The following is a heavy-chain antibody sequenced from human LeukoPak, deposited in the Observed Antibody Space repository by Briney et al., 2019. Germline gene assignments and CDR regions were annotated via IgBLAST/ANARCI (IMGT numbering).Heavy chain of an antibody. V-gene: IGHV3-49*03. Sequence: GGPLRPSCTASGSTFGDYLMGWFRQPPGRGLEWIGFISGGTTEYAASVKGRFTISRDDSTSIAYLQMNSLTTEDTAVYYCSRGSGWLSVYWGQGTLVTVSS. J-gene: IGHJ4*02. CDR2: ISGGTT. D-gene: IGHD6-19*01. CDR3: SRGSGWLSVY. CDR1: GSTFGDYL.